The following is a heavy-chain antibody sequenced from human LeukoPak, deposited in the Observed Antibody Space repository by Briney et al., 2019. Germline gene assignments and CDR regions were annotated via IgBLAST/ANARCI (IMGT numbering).Heavy chain of an antibody. CDR3: ARHVSQGAYYYYFVDV. CDR1: GGSMTSGSHY. V-gene: IGHV4-39*01. Sequence: SETLSLTCTVSGGSMTSGSHYWGWTRQAPGKGLEWIGTIHYTGGTYYNPSLRSRVTIYALTSKNQFSLKLNSVTATDTAVYYCARHVSQGAYYYYFVDVWGKGATVTVSS. CDR2: IHYTGGT. J-gene: IGHJ6*03. D-gene: IGHD3-16*01.